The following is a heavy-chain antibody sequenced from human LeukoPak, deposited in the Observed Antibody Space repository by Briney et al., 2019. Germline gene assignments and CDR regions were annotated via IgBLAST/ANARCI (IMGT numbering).Heavy chain of an antibody. D-gene: IGHD3-10*01. CDR2: IIPIFGTA. J-gene: IGHJ4*02. V-gene: IGHV1-69*05. CDR1: GGTFSSYA. CDR3: ARGSGVSRNTMVRGVMIPHY. Sequence: GSSVKVSCKASGGTFSSYAISWVRQAPGQGLEWMGGIIPIFGTANYAQKFQGRVTITTDESTSTAYMELSSLRSEDTAVYYCARGSGVSRNTMVRGVMIPHYWGQGTLVTVSP.